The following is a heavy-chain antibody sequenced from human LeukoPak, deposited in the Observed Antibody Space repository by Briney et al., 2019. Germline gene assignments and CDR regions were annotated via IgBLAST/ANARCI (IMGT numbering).Heavy chain of an antibody. Sequence: GGSLRLSCAASGFTFSNYCMSWVRQAPGKGLEWVSNIREGGREKYYVDSVKGRFTISRDNAKNSLYLQMNSLRAEDTAVYYCARGGQYYYDSSGSPEDYWGQGTLVTVSS. D-gene: IGHD3-22*01. CDR1: GFTFSNYC. J-gene: IGHJ4*02. V-gene: IGHV3-7*01. CDR3: ARGGQYYYDSSGSPEDY. CDR2: IREGGREK.